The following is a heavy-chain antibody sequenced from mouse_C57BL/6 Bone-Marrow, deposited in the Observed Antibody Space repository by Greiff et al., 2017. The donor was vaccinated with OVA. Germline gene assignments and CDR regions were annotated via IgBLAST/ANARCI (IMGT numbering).Heavy chain of an antibody. CDR1: GFTFSDYG. J-gene: IGHJ1*03. CDR2: ISNLAYSI. CDR3: ARGLITTVEGYFDV. Sequence: EVKLVDSGGGLVQPGGSLKLSCAASGFTFSDYGMAWVRQAPRKGPEWVAFISNLAYSIYYADTVTGRFTISRENAKNTLYLEMSSLRSEDTAMYYCARGLITTVEGYFDVWGTGTTGTVSS. V-gene: IGHV5-15*01. D-gene: IGHD1-1*01.